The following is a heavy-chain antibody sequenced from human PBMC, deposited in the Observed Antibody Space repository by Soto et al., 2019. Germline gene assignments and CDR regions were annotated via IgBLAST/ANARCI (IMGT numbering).Heavy chain of an antibody. V-gene: IGHV3-30*18. D-gene: IGHD5-18*01. J-gene: IGHJ4*02. Sequence: VAVISYDGSNKYYADSVKGRFTISRDNSKNTLYLQMNSLRAEDTAVYYCAKDGYYAIYYWGQGTLVTVSS. CDR2: ISYDGSNK. CDR3: AKDGYYAIYY.